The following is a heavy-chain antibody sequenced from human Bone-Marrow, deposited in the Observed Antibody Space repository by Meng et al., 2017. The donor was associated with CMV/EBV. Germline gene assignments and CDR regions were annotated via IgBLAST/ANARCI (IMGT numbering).Heavy chain of an antibody. J-gene: IGHJ4*02. Sequence: ASVKVSCKASGYTFTGYFMHWVRQAPGQGLEWMGWINPNSGGTNYAQEFQGRVTMTGDTSISTAYMELSGLTSDDTAVYYCARDHLASGGWGQGTRVTGSS. CDR3: ARDHLASGG. D-gene: IGHD3-10*01. CDR1: GYTFTGYF. V-gene: IGHV1-2*02. CDR2: INPNSGGT.